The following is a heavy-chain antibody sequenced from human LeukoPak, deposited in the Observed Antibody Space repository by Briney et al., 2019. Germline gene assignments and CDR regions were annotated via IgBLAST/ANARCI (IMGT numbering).Heavy chain of an antibody. J-gene: IGHJ6*03. Sequence: KPSETLSLTCTVSGGSISSHYWTWLRQSPVKGLEWIGDISNSGSTSYNPSLKSRVTISIDTSKNQFSLKLSSVTAADTAVYYCGRDALVGYFSYYYMDVWGKGTTVTVSS. CDR1: GGSISSHY. D-gene: IGHD2-15*01. V-gene: IGHV4-59*11. CDR3: GRDALVGYFSYYYMDV. CDR2: ISNSGST.